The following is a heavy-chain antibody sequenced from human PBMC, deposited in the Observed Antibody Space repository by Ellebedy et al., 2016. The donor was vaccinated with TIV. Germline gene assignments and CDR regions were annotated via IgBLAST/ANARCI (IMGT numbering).Heavy chain of an antibody. CDR3: ARTYCGAYTGTYYFDY. V-gene: IGHV2-70*17. CDR2: IDWDDDR. J-gene: IGHJ4*02. CDR1: GFSLSTSGMC. Sequence: SGPTLVKPTQTLTLTCTFSGFSLSTSGMCVSWLRQPPGKALEWLARIDWDDDRFYSTSLKTRLTISKDTSKNQVVLTMTNMDPVDTATYYCARTYCGAYTGTYYFDYWGQGTLVTVSS. D-gene: IGHD4-17*01.